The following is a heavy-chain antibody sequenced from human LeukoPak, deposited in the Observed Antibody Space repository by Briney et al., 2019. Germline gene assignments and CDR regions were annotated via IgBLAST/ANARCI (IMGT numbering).Heavy chain of an antibody. CDR1: GFTFSSYS. J-gene: IGHJ4*02. D-gene: IGHD3-10*01. CDR3: ARDLGSGTRGSDY. V-gene: IGHV3-48*04. CDR2: ISGSGSTE. Sequence: GGSLRLSCAASGFTFSSYSMNWVRQAPGKGLEWVAYISGSGSTEYYADSVKGRFTISRDNAKNSLYLQMNSLRTEDTAVYYCARDLGSGTRGSDYWGQGTLVTVSS.